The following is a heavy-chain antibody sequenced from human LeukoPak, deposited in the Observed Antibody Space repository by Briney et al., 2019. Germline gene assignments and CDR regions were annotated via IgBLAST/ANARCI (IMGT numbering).Heavy chain of an antibody. CDR3: ARGTAELWLLRGFDY. CDR2: IYYSGST. J-gene: IGHJ4*02. Sequence: SETLSLTCTVSGGSISSGDYYWSWIRQPPGKGLEWIGYIYYSGSTYYNPSLKSRVTISVDTSKNQFSLKLSSVTAADTAVYYCARGTAELWLLRGFDYWGQGTLVTVSS. CDR1: GGSISSGDYY. D-gene: IGHD5-18*01. V-gene: IGHV4-30-4*01.